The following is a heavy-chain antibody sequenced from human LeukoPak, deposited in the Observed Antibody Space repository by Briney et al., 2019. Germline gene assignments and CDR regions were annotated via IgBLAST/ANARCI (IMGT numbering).Heavy chain of an antibody. D-gene: IGHD6-13*01. Sequence: VASVKVSCKASGYTFTSYDINWVRQATGQGLEWMGWMNPNSGNAGYAQKFQGRVTMTRNTSISTAYMGLSSLRSEDTAVYYCARGVAAAGSSFDYWGQGTLVTVSS. V-gene: IGHV1-8*01. CDR3: ARGVAAAGSSFDY. CDR1: GYTFTSYD. CDR2: MNPNSGNA. J-gene: IGHJ4*02.